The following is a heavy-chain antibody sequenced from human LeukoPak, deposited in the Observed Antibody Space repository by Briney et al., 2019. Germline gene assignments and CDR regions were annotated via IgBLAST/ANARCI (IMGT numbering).Heavy chain of an antibody. D-gene: IGHD5-12*01. Sequence: GGSLRLSCVASGFTFGTYLMIWVRQGPGKRLEWVAAISRGSENTYYADSVKGRCTISRDNPKNTVSLQMNSLRAEDTAVYYCAKISGGYGWYFDDWGLGTLVTVSS. CDR2: ISRGSENT. CDR3: AKISGGYGWYFDD. CDR1: GFTFGTYL. J-gene: IGHJ2*01. V-gene: IGHV3-23*01.